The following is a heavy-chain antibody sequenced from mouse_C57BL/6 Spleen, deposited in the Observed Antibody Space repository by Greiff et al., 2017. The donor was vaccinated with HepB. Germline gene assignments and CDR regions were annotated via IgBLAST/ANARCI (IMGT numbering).Heavy chain of an antibody. V-gene: IGHV5-17*01. J-gene: IGHJ1*03. CDR3: ARGEGYYGTSYWYFDV. Sequence: EVQRVESGGGLVKPGGSLKLSCAASGFTFSDYGMHWVRQAPEKGLEWVAYISSGSSTIYYADTVKGRFTISRDNAKNTLFLQMTSLRSEDTAMYYCARGEGYYGTSYWYFDVWGTGTTVTVSS. CDR1: GFTFSDYG. CDR2: ISSGSSTI. D-gene: IGHD2-1*01.